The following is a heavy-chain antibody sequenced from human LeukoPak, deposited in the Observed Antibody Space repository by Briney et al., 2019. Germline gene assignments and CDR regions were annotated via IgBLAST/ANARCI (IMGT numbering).Heavy chain of an antibody. D-gene: IGHD5-18*01. CDR3: ARGRGIQLWSGGYYFDY. J-gene: IGHJ4*02. CDR2: INHSGST. Sequence: PPETLSLTCAVYGGSFSGYYWSWIRQPPGKGLEWIGEINHSGSTNYNPSLKSRVTISVDTSKNQFSLKLSSVTAADTAVYYCARGRGIQLWSGGYYFDYWGQGTLVTVSS. V-gene: IGHV4-34*01. CDR1: GGSFSGYY.